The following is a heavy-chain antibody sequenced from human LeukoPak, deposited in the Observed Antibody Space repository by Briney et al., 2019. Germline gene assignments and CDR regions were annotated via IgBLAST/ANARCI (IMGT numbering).Heavy chain of an antibody. J-gene: IGHJ4*02. CDR2: ISYDGSNK. CDR3: ARGMTPGIAAANPFDY. CDR1: GFTFSSYA. Sequence: GGSLRLSCAASGFTFSSYAMNWVRQAPGKGLEWVAVISYDGSNKYYADSVKGRFTISRDNSKNTLYLQMNSLRAEDTAVYYCARGMTPGIAAANPFDYWGQGTLVTVSS. V-gene: IGHV3-30-3*01. D-gene: IGHD6-13*01.